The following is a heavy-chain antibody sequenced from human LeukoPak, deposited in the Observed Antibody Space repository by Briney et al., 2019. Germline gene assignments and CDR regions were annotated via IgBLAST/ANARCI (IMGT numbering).Heavy chain of an antibody. CDR3: ARDIGYSYGWYYFDY. D-gene: IGHD5-18*01. V-gene: IGHV1-2*02. Sequence: ASVKISCKASGYTFTGYYMHWVRQAPGQGLEWMGWINPNSGGTNYAQKFQGRVTMTRDTSISTAYMELSRLRSDDTAVYYCARDIGYSYGWYYFDYWGQGTLVTVSS. CDR1: GYTFTGYY. CDR2: INPNSGGT. J-gene: IGHJ4*02.